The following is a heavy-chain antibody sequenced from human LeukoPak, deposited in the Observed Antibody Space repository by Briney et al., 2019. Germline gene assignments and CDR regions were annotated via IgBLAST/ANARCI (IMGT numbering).Heavy chain of an antibody. D-gene: IGHD2-2*01. V-gene: IGHV3-7*01. CDR1: GFTFSSYW. Sequence: GESLRLSCAASGFTFSSYWMSWVRQAPGKGLEWVANIKQDGSEKYYVDSVKGRFTISRDNAKNSVYLQMNSLRAEDTAVYYCARGQGYQLLENAFDIWGQGTMVTVSS. J-gene: IGHJ3*02. CDR2: IKQDGSEK. CDR3: ARGQGYQLLENAFDI.